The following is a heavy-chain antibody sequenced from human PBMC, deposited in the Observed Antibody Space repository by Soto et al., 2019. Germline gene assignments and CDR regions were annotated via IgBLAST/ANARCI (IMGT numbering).Heavy chain of an antibody. V-gene: IGHV1-2*04. J-gene: IGHJ6*02. CDR2: INPNSGGT. CDR3: ARGLPESILGYWTNGVCPYGMDV. Sequence: GASLRVSCKGSVYTFTCYNIHWVRPAPGQGLERMGLINPNSGGTNYAQKFQGWVTMTRDTSISTAYMELSRLRSDDTAVYYCARGLPESILGYWTNGVCPYGMDVWGQGTTVTVSS. CDR1: VYTFTCYN. D-gene: IGHD2-8*01.